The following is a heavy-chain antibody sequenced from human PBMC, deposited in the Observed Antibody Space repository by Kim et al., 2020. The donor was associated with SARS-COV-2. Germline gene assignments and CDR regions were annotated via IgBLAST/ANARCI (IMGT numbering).Heavy chain of an antibody. Sequence: SETLSLTCTVSGGSISSSSYYWGWIRQPPGKGLEWIGSIYYSGSTYYNPSLKSRVTISVDTSKNQFSLKLSSVTAADTAVYYCASLWVGGGNLPDYWGQGTLVTVSS. CDR1: GGSISSSSYY. CDR3: ASLWVGGGNLPDY. V-gene: IGHV4-39*01. J-gene: IGHJ4*02. CDR2: IYYSGST. D-gene: IGHD2-15*01.